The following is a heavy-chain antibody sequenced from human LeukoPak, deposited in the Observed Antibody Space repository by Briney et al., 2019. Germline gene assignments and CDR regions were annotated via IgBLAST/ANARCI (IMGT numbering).Heavy chain of an antibody. CDR2: IKSKTDGETT. J-gene: IGHJ4*02. Sequence: PGGSLRLSCAASGFTFSNAWMNWVRQAPGKGLEWVGRIKSKTDGETTDYAAPVKGRFSISRDDSKITLYLHMSSLKTGDTGVYYCTAYRYCSGGRCYAFDYGGQGTLLTVSS. V-gene: IGHV3-15*01. CDR3: TAYRYCSGGRCYAFDY. D-gene: IGHD2-15*01. CDR1: GFTFSNAW.